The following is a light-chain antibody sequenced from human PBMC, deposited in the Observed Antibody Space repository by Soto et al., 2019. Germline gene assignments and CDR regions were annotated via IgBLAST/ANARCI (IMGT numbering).Light chain of an antibody. CDR3: AAWDDSLNGQV. V-gene: IGLV1-44*01. Sequence: QSVLTQPPSASGTPGQRVTISCSGSNSNIGSNTVNWYQQLPGTAPKLLIYSNNQRPSGVPDRFSGSKSGTSASLAISGLQSDDEADYYCAAWDDSLNGQVFGGGTKVTVL. CDR1: NSNIGSNT. CDR2: SNN. J-gene: IGLJ3*02.